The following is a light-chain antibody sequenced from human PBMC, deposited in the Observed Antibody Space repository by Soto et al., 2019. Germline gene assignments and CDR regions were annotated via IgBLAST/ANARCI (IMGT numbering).Light chain of an antibody. J-gene: IGKJ5*01. V-gene: IGKV1-9*01. CDR3: QQLNFFTIT. Sequence: DIQLTQSPSFLSASAGDRVTITCRASQGIRSFLAWYQQKQGRAPKLXIYAASTLQSGVPSRFSGSGSGTEFTLTITSLQPEDFATYYCQQLNFFTITFGQGTRLEIK. CDR1: QGIRSF. CDR2: AAS.